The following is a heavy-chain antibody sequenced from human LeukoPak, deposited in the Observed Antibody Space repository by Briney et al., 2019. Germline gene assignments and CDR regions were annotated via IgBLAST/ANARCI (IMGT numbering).Heavy chain of an antibody. CDR2: IKQDGSEK. CDR1: GFTFSSYW. Sequence: GGSLRLSCAASGFTFSSYWMSWVRQAPGKGLEWVANIKQDGSEKYYVDSVKGRFTISRDNDKNSLFLQMNSLRAEDTAVYYCARVGGRYSPLGYWGQGTLVTVS. CDR3: ARVGGRYSPLGY. D-gene: IGHD3-16*02. J-gene: IGHJ4*02. V-gene: IGHV3-7*01.